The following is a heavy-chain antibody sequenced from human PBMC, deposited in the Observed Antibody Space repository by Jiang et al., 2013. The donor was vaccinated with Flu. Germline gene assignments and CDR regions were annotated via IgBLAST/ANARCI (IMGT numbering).Heavy chain of an antibody. D-gene: IGHD6-6*01. V-gene: IGHV1-8*01. Sequence: KKPGASVKVSCKASGYTFTSYDINWVRQATGQGLEWMGWMNPNSGNTGYAQKFQGRVTMTRNTSISTAYMELSSLRSEDTAVYYCAREAAARRGLLPLRYYYYYGMDVWGQGTTVTVSS. CDR2: MNPNSGNT. CDR1: GYTFTSYD. J-gene: IGHJ6*02. CDR3: AREAAARRGLLPLRYYYYYGMDV.